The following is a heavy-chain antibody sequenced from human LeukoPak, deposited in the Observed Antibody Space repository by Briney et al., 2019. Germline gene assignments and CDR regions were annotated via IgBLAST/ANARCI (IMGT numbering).Heavy chain of an antibody. V-gene: IGHV3-21*01. D-gene: IGHD3-10*01. J-gene: IGHJ4*02. CDR2: ISSSSSYI. CDR3: ARVKGTGSYYFGY. CDR1: GFTFSSYS. Sequence: GGSLRLSCAASGFTFSSYSMNWVRQAPGKGLEWVSSISSSSSYIYYADSVKGRFTISRDNAKNSLYLQMNSLRAEDTAVYYCARVKGTGSYYFGYWGQGTLVTVSS.